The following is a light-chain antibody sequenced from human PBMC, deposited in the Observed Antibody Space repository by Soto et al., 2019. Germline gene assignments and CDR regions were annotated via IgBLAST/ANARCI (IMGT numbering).Light chain of an antibody. CDR1: QSVSSK. V-gene: IGKV3-15*01. Sequence: EIVLTQSPGTVSLSPGERATLSCRASQSVSSKLAWYQQKPGQAPRLLIYDTSTRATGIPARFSGSGSGTEFTLTISSLQSEDFAVYYCQQYSDWPPITFGQVTRLEI. CDR2: DTS. CDR3: QQYSDWPPIT. J-gene: IGKJ5*01.